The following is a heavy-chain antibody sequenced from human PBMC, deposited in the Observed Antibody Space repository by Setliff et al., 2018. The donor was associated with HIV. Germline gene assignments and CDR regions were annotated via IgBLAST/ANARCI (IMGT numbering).Heavy chain of an antibody. CDR3: AIAGGSSWYGNYYYAMDV. Sequence: WASVKVSCKVSGYTLTELSRHWVRQAPGKGLEWMGGFDPEGGETVYAHKFQGRVTMTEDTSTDTAYMELSSLRSEDTAVYYCAIAGGSSWYGNYYYAMDVWGQGTTVTVSS. V-gene: IGHV1-24*01. CDR2: FDPEGGET. D-gene: IGHD6-13*01. CDR1: GYTLTELS. J-gene: IGHJ6*02.